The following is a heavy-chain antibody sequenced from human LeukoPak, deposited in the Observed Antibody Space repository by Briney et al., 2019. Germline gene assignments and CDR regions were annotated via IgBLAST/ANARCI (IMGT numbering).Heavy chain of an antibody. V-gene: IGHV3-74*01. J-gene: IGHJ4*02. CDR1: GFTFSIYW. CDR2: INSDGSST. D-gene: IGHD5-18*01. Sequence: GGSLRLSCAASGFTFSIYWMHWVRHVPGKGLVWVSRINSDGSSTNYADSVKGRFTISRDNAKNTLYLQMNSLRAEDTAVYYCGRDYSYGDTLDYWGQGTLVTVSS. CDR3: GRDYSYGDTLDY.